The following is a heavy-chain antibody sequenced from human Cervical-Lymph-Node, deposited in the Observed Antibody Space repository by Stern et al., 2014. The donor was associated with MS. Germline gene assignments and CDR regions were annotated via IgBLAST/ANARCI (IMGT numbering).Heavy chain of an antibody. Sequence: QVQLVQSGAEVKKPGSSVKVSCKASGGTFSTYMITWVRQAPGQGLEWMGRIIPMNGMVNYTQNFQGRVTISADKSTSTAYLELRSLRPEDTAVYYCARDRTGRFVELDYYDIWGQGTLVTVSS. CDR2: IIPMNGMV. CDR1: GGTFSTYM. D-gene: IGHD3-3*01. CDR3: ARDRTGRFVELDYYDI. V-gene: IGHV1-69*04. J-gene: IGHJ4*02.